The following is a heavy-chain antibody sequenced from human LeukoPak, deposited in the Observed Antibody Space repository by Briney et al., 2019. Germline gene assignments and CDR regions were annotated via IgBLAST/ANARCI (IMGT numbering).Heavy chain of an antibody. J-gene: IGHJ4*02. CDR3: AGAGYSYGTGYYFDY. CDR1: GGSISSYY. CDR2: IYYTGAT. D-gene: IGHD5-18*01. Sequence: SETLSLTCTVSGGSISSYYWSWIRLPPGRGLEWIGYIYYTGATYYNPSLKSRVTISLDTSKNQFSLKLSSVTAADAAVYYCAGAGYSYGTGYYFDYWGQGALVTVSS. V-gene: IGHV4-59*01.